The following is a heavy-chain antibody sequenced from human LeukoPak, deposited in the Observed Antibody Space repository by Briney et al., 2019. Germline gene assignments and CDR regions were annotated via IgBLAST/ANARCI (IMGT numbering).Heavy chain of an antibody. CDR2: FGESGSST. J-gene: IGHJ6*04. CDR1: GFTFSSYA. D-gene: IGHD7-27*01. V-gene: IGHV3-23*01. Sequence: GGSLRLSCVASGFTFSSYAMTWVRQAPRKGLEWVSTFGESGSSTYYADFVKGRFTIYRDNSKNSVYLQMNSLRVEDTAIYYCAKGRWGDVWGKGTTVTVSS. CDR3: AKGRWGDV.